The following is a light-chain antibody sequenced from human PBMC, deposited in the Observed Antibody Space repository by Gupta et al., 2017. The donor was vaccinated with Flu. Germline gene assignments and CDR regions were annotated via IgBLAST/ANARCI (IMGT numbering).Light chain of an antibody. CDR3: QRYNSYTRT. J-gene: IGKJ1*01. CDR1: QSISSW. V-gene: IGKV1-5*03. CDR2: KAS. Sequence: PSTLSASVGDRVTITCRASQSISSWLAWYQQKPGKAPKLLIYKASSLESGVPSRFSGSGSGTEFTLTISSLQPDDFATYYCQRYNSYTRTFGQGTKVEIK.